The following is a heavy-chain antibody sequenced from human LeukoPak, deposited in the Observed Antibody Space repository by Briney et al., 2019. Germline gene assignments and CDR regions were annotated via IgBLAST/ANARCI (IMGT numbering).Heavy chain of an antibody. CDR3: ARDPPGVPAAAYYYYGMDV. V-gene: IGHV1-69*13. CDR2: IIPIFGTA. CDR1: GYTFTSYD. Sequence: VASVKVSCKASGYTFTSYDINWVRQAPGQGLEWMGGIIPIFGTANYAQKFQGRVTITADESTSTAYMELSSLRSEDTAVYYCARDPPGVPAAAYYYYGMDVWGKGTTVTVSS. D-gene: IGHD2-2*01. J-gene: IGHJ6*04.